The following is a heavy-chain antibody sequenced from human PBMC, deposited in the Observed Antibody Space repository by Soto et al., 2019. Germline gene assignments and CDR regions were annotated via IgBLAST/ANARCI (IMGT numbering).Heavy chain of an antibody. J-gene: IGHJ4*02. V-gene: IGHV4-38-2*01. CDR1: SDSISSGYY. Sequence: SETLSLTCAVSSDSISSGYYCDWIRQPPGKGLEWIGSIFHSGTPYYNPSLKSRLTISMDTSKTQFSLKLTSVTAADTAVYYCARRGSRSSSALPSYDYWGRGILVTVYS. CDR3: ARRGSRSSSALPSYDY. D-gene: IGHD3-22*01. CDR2: IFHSGTP.